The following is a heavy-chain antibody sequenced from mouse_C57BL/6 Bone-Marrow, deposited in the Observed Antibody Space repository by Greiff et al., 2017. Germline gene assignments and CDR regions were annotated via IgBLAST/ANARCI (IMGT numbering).Heavy chain of an antibody. Sequence: EVQVVESGGGLVQPGGSLSLSCAASGFTFTDYYMSWVRQPPGKALEWLGFIRNKANGYTTEYSASVKGRFTISRDNSQSILYLQMNALRAEDSATYYCARGYPSWFAYWGQGTLVTVSA. V-gene: IGHV7-3*01. CDR2: IRNKANGYTT. CDR1: GFTFTDYY. J-gene: IGHJ3*01. CDR3: ARGYPSWFAY. D-gene: IGHD1-2*01.